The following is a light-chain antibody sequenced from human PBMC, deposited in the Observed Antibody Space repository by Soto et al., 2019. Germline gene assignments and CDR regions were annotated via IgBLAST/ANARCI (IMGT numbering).Light chain of an antibody. V-gene: IGLV4-69*01. CDR1: SGHSSYA. CDR3: QTWGTGIHGV. CDR2: LNSDGSH. J-gene: IGLJ2*01. Sequence: QSVLTQSPSASASLGASVKLTCTLSSGHSSYAIAWHQQQPEKGPRYLMKLNSDGSHSKGDGIPDRFSGSSSGAERYLTISSLQSEDEADYDCQTWGTGIHGVFGGGTKLTVL.